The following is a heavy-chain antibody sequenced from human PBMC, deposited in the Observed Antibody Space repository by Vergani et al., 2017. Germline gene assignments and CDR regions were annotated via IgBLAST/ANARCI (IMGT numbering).Heavy chain of an antibody. CDR2: MNPNSGNT. D-gene: IGHD5-18*01. J-gene: IGHJ4*02. CDR1: GDTFTSYD. CDR3: ARGEHSYGLTWY. V-gene: IGHV1-8*01. Sequence: QVQLVQSGAEVKKPGASVKVSCKASGDTFTSYDINWVRQATGQGLEWIGWMNPNSGNTGYAQKFQGRVTMTRNTSISTAYMELCSLRSEDTAVYYCARGEHSYGLTWYWGQGTLVTVSS.